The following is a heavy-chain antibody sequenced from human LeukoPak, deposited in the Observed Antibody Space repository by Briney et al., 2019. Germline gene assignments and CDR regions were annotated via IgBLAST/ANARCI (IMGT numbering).Heavy chain of an antibody. J-gene: IGHJ4*02. V-gene: IGHV4-59*08. CDR3: ARHRAYSSSSPFDY. D-gene: IGHD6-6*01. CDR1: GGSISSSY. CDR2: IYYTGST. Sequence: PSETLSLTCSVSGGSISSSYWSWIRQPPGKGLEWIGYIYYTGSTNYNPSLKSRVTMFVDMSKNQFSLRLSSVTAADTAVCYCARHRAYSSSSPFDYWGQGTLVTVSS.